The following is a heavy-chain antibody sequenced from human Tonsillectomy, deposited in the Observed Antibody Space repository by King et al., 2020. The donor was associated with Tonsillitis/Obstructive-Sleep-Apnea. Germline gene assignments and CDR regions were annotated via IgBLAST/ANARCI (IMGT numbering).Heavy chain of an antibody. Sequence: TLKESGPVLVKPPETLTLTCAVSGFSLSNALMGVSWIRQPPGKTLEWLAHIFSNDENSYSTSLKSRLSISKDTSKSQVVLTMTNMDPVDTATYYCARTYSSSYYFDYWGQGTLVTVSS. CDR2: IFSNDEN. D-gene: IGHD6-6*01. V-gene: IGHV2-26*01. J-gene: IGHJ4*02. CDR1: GFSLSNALMG. CDR3: ARTYSSSYYFDY.